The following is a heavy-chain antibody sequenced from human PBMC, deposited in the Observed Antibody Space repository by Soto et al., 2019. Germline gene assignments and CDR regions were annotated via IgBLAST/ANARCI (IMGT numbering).Heavy chain of an antibody. CDR2: IYYSGST. CDR1: GGSISSSSYY. V-gene: IGHV4-39*01. D-gene: IGHD2-15*01. J-gene: IGHJ1*01. CDR3: AISVAATAAAEYFQH. Sequence: QLQLQESGPGLVKPSETLSLTCTVSGGSISSSSYYWGWIRQPPGKGLEWIGSIYYSGSTYYNPSLKGRATLSGVTSKNQFSLKLSSVTAADTAVYYGAISVAATAAAEYFQHWGQGTLVTVSS.